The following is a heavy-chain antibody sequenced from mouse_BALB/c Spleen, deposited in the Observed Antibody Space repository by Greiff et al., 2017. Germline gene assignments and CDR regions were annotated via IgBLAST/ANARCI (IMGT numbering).Heavy chain of an antibody. CDR1: GYSITSDYA. CDR3: ARGYYYGPSTGYAMDY. V-gene: IGHV3-2*02. CDR2: ISYSGST. J-gene: IGHJ4*01. Sequence: DVKLQESGPGLVKPSQSLSLTCTVTGYSITSDYAWNWIRQFPGNKLEWMGYISYSGSTSYNPSLKSRISITRDTSKNQFFLQLNSVTTEDTATYYCARGYYYGPSTGYAMDYWGQGTSVTVSS. D-gene: IGHD1-1*01.